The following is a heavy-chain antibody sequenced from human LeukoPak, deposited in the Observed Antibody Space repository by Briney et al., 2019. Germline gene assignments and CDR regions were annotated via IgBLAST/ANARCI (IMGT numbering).Heavy chain of an antibody. CDR3: ARTLRGGGALDY. Sequence: GGSLRLSCAASGFTFSNYWLNWVRQAPGRGLEWVANIKEDGSEKYYVDSVKGRYTISRDNAKNSLFLQMNSLRAEDTAVYYCARTLRGGGALDYWGQGTLVTVSS. V-gene: IGHV3-7*03. CDR1: GFTFSNYW. J-gene: IGHJ4*02. CDR2: IKEDGSEK. D-gene: IGHD3-16*01.